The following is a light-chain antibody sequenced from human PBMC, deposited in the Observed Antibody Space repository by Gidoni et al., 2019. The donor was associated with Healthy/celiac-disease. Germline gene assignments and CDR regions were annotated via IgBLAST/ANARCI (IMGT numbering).Light chain of an antibody. Sequence: DIVLTQSPLSLPVTPGEQASISCRSSQSLLHSNGYNYLDCYRQRPVQAPQLLIYLGSNRASSVPDRFSGSGSGTDFTLKISRVEANNVGVYYCMQALQTPLTFXQGTKLEIK. CDR2: LGS. V-gene: IGKV2-28*01. CDR3: MQALQTPLT. CDR1: QSLLHSNGYNY. J-gene: IGKJ2*01.